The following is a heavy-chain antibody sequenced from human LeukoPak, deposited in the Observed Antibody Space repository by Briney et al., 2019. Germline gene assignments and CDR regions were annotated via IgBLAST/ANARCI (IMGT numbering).Heavy chain of an antibody. V-gene: IGHV4-39*01. CDR3: ARPAGYCSSAGCYEYFDY. Sequence: SETLPLTCTVSGGSISSSSSYWGWIRQPPGKGLEWIGTIYYSGTTYYNPSLKSRVTISVDTSKNQFSLKLHSVTAADTAVYYCARPAGYCSSAGCYEYFDYWGQGTLVTVSS. D-gene: IGHD2-2*01. CDR2: IYYSGTT. CDR1: GGSISSSSSY. J-gene: IGHJ4*02.